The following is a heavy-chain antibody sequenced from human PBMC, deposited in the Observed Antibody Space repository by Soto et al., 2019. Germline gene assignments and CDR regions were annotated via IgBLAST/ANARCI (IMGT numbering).Heavy chain of an antibody. Sequence: ASVKVSCKASGYTFTGYFMHWVRQAPGQGLEWMGWINPNSGGTSYAQKFQGRVTMTRDTSISTAYMELTRLRSDDTAVYYCARDYGDYDNWFDPWGQGTLVTVS. J-gene: IGHJ5*02. D-gene: IGHD4-17*01. CDR2: INPNSGGT. V-gene: IGHV1-2*02. CDR1: GYTFTGYF. CDR3: ARDYGDYDNWFDP.